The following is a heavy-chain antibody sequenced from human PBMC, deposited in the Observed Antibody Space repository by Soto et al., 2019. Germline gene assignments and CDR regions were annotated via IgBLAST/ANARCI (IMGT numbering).Heavy chain of an antibody. CDR3: ARHERAAFYYDGMDV. V-gene: IGHV3-74*01. D-gene: IGHD1-1*01. CDR2: INSDGSIT. Sequence: EVQLVESGGGLVQPGGSLRLSCAASGFTFSRYWMHWVRQAPGKGLVWVSRINSDGSITSYADSVKGRFTISRDNAKNTLYLHMNTLRTEDTAVYYCARHERAAFYYDGMDVWGQGTTVTASS. J-gene: IGHJ6*02. CDR1: GFTFSRYW.